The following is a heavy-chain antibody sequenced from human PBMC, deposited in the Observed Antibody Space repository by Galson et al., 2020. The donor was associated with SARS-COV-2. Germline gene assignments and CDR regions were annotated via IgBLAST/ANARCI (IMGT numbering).Heavy chain of an antibody. CDR2: ISTSGTNI. CDR3: ASPYLAAASFFGAFDV. J-gene: IGHJ3*01. Sequence: GGSLRLSCAASGFTISNYEMNWVRQAQGKGLEWISHISTSGTNIYYADSVKGRFTISRDHATNSLYLQMTSLRAEATAVYYCASPYLAAASFFGAFDVWGQGTMVTVSS. CDR1: GFTISNYE. D-gene: IGHD6-13*01. V-gene: IGHV3-48*03.